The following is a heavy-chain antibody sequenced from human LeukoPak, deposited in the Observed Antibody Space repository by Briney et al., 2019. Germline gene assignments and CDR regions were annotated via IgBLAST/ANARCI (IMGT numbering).Heavy chain of an antibody. CDR1: GFTVSSNY. CDR3: ARDHSGCSGGSCYLGYYYYYMDV. D-gene: IGHD2-15*01. Sequence: GGSLRLSCAASGFTVSSNYMSWVRQAPGKGLEWVSVIYSGGSTYYADSVKGRFTISRDNSKNTLYLQMNSLRAEDTAVYYCARDHSGCSGGSCYLGYYYYYMDVWGKGTTVTISS. V-gene: IGHV3-53*01. J-gene: IGHJ6*03. CDR2: IYSGGST.